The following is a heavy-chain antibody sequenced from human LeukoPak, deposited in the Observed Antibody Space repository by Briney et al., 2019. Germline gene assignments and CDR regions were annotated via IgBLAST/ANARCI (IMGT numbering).Heavy chain of an antibody. J-gene: IGHJ4*02. CDR3: ARDRGIGSSSWYPLDY. CDR2: ISSSSSYI. Sequence: GGSLRLSCAASGFTFSSYSMNSVRQAPGKGLEWVSSISSSSSYIYYADSVKGRFTISRDNAKNSLYLQMNSLRAEDTAVYYCARDRGIGSSSWYPLDYWGQGTLVTVSS. CDR1: GFTFSSYS. D-gene: IGHD6-13*01. V-gene: IGHV3-21*01.